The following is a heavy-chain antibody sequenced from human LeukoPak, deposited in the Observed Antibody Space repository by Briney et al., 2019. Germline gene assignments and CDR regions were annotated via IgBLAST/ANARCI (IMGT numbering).Heavy chain of an antibody. V-gene: IGHV1-18*04. Sequence: GASVKVSCKASGYTVTSYGISWVRQAPGQALEWMGWISADNGNTNYAHNLQGRGTMTTDTSTSKAYMELGSLRSDDTAVYYCAREVAAAGHDYWGQGTLVTVSS. CDR2: ISADNGNT. D-gene: IGHD6-13*01. J-gene: IGHJ4*02. CDR3: AREVAAAGHDY. CDR1: GYTVTSYG.